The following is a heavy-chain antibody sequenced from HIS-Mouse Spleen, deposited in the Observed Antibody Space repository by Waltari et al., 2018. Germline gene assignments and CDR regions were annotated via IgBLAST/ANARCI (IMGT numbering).Heavy chain of an antibody. J-gene: IGHJ2*01. D-gene: IGHD6-13*01. CDR3: AREIPYSSSWYDWYFDL. Sequence: QLQLPESGPGLVKPSETLSLTCTVSGGSTSSTCSFWGWIRQPPGKGLEWIGSIYYSGSTYYNPSLKSRVTISVDTSKNQFSLKLSSVTAADTAVYYCAREIPYSSSWYDWYFDLWGRGTLVTVSS. V-gene: IGHV4-39*07. CDR2: IYYSGST. CDR1: GGSTSSTCSF.